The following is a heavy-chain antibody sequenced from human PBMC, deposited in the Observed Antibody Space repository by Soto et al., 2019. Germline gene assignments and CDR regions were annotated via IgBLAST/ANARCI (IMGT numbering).Heavy chain of an antibody. CDR2: ISWNSGSI. Sequence: GGSLRLSCAASGFTFDDYAMHWVRQAPGKGLEWVSGISWNSGSIGYADSVKGRFTISRDNAKNSLYLQMNSLRAEDTALYYCAKDQGLGISANHRRYSYAIDVWGQEST. CDR3: AKDQGLGISANHRRYSYAIDV. V-gene: IGHV3-9*01. D-gene: IGHD6-13*01. CDR1: GFTFDDYA. J-gene: IGHJ6*02.